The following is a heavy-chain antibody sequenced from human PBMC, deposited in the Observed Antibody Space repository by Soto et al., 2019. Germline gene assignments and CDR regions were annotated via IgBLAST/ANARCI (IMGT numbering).Heavy chain of an antibody. CDR3: ARGDSDLAVSEAAY. CDR2: IYFSGVA. V-gene: IGHV4-59*01. Sequence: QMQMQESGPRLVKPSETLSLTCTVSGASITDSYWSWIRQPPEKGLEWIGYIYFSGVATYNPSLKSLATMSRDTSKNEFSLKLTSVTAADTAIYYCARGDSDLAVSEAAYWGQGTLVTVSS. CDR1: GASITDSY. D-gene: IGHD2-15*01. J-gene: IGHJ1*01.